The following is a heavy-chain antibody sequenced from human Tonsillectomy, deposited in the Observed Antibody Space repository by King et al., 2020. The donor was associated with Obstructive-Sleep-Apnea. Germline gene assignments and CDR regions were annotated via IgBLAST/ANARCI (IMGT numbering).Heavy chain of an antibody. V-gene: IGHV5-10-1*03. CDR1: GYSFTSYW. Sequence: VQLVQSGAEVKKPGESLRISCKGSGYSFTSYWISWVRQMPGKGLEWMGRIDPSDSYTNYSPSFQGHVTISADKSISTAYLQWSSLKASDTAMYYCASGYSSSWYPELSAFDIWGKGTMVTVSS. D-gene: IGHD6-13*01. CDR3: ASGYSSSWYPELSAFDI. J-gene: IGHJ3*02. CDR2: IDPSDSYT.